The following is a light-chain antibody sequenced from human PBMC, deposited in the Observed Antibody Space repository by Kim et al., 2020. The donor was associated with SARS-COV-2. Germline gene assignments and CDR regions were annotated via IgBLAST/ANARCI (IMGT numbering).Light chain of an antibody. CDR3: HQYDGIPET. CDR2: GAS. Sequence: SPGENATLTCRARQSVSNNKLAWYQQKPGQAPRLLIYGASRRAIGIPDRFSGSGSGTDFTLTISRLEPEDFAVYYCHQYDGIPETFGQGTKVDIK. J-gene: IGKJ1*01. CDR1: QSVSNNK. V-gene: IGKV3-20*01.